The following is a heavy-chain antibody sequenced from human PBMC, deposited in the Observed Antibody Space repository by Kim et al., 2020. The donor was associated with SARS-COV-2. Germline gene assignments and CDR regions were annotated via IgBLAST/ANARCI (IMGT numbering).Heavy chain of an antibody. CDR3: ARGSEDSSGYYYGHIDY. Sequence: LKSRVTISVDTSKNQFSLKLSSVTAADTAVYYCARGSEDSSGYYYGHIDYWGQGTLVTVSS. D-gene: IGHD3-22*01. J-gene: IGHJ4*02. V-gene: IGHV4-34*01.